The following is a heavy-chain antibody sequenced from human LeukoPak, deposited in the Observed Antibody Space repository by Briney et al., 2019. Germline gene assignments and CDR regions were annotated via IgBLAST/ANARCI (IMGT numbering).Heavy chain of an antibody. CDR1: GFTFSDYA. D-gene: IGHD3-10*01. CDR3: AKALWFRELLDY. V-gene: IGHV3-23*01. J-gene: IGHJ4*02. Sequence: PGGSLRLSCAASGFTFSDYAMNWVRQAPGKGLEWVSAISGSGDSTYYADSVKGRFTISRDNSKNTLYLQMNSLRAEDTAVYYCAKALWFRELLDYWGQGTLVTVSS. CDR2: ISGSGDST.